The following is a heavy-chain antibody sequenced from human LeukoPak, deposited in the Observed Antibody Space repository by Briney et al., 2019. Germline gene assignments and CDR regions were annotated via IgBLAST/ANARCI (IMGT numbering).Heavy chain of an antibody. V-gene: IGHV3-53*01. CDR2: IYSGCST. D-gene: IGHD1-26*01. CDR1: GFTVSSNY. Sequence: PGGSLRLSCAASGFTVSSNYMSWVRQAPGKGLDWVSVIYSGCSTYYADSVKGRFTISRDNSKNTLYLQMNSLRAEDTAVYYCARDFVGATAYYMDVWGKGTTVTVSS. CDR3: ARDFVGATAYYMDV. J-gene: IGHJ6*03.